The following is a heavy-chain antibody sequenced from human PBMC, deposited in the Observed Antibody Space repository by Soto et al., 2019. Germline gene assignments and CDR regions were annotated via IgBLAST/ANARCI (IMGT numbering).Heavy chain of an antibody. CDR2: IIPIFGTA. V-gene: IGHV1-69*13. D-gene: IGHD6-19*01. CDR1: GGTFSSYA. J-gene: IGHJ5*02. CDR3: ARVGPIAVAGQGVFWFDP. Sequence: ASVKVSCKASGGTFSSYAISWERQAPGQGLEWMGGIIPIFGTANYAQKFQGRVTITADESTSTAYMELSSLRSEDTAVYYCARVGPIAVAGQGVFWFDPWGQGALVTVSS.